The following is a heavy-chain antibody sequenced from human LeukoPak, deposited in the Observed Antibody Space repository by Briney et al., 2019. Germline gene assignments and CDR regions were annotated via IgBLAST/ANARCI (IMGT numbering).Heavy chain of an antibody. D-gene: IGHD2-2*01. J-gene: IGHJ5*02. CDR3: ARDVSWDIVVVPAAGNWFDP. V-gene: IGHV1-18*01. CDR1: GYTFTSYG. Sequence: GASVKVSCKSSGYTFTSYGISWVRQAPGQGLEWMGWISAYNGNTNYAQKLQGRVTMTTDTSTSTAYMELRSLRSDDAAVYYCARDVSWDIVVVPAAGNWFDPWGQGTLVTVSS. CDR2: ISAYNGNT.